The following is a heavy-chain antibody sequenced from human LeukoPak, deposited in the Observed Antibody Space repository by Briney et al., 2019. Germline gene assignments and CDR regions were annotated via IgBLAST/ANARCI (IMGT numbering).Heavy chain of an antibody. J-gene: IGHJ4*02. D-gene: IGHD1-26*01. Sequence: GGSLRLSCAASGFTFSSYGMHWVRQAPGKGLEWVSAISGSGGSTYYADSVKGRFTISRDNSKNTLYLQMNSLRAEDTAVYYCAKAVSGSYLGYWGQGTLVTVSS. CDR3: AKAVSGSYLGY. CDR2: ISGSGGST. CDR1: GFTFSSYG. V-gene: IGHV3-23*01.